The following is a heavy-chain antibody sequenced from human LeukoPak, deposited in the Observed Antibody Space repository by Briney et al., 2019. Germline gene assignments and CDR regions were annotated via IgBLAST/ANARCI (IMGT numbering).Heavy chain of an antibody. V-gene: IGHV3-7*05. Sequence: GGSLRLSCAASGFTFSDYWMSWVRQAPGKGLEWVANIKQDGSGKHYVDSVKGRFTISRDNAKNSLYLQMNSLRAEDTAVYYCTRHLYGDYSPFDYCGQGTLVTVSS. J-gene: IGHJ4*02. CDR3: TRHLYGDYSPFDY. CDR2: IKQDGSGK. CDR1: GFTFSDYW. D-gene: IGHD4-17*01.